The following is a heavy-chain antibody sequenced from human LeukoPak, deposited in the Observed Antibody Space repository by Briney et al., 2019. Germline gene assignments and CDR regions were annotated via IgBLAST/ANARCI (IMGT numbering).Heavy chain of an antibody. CDR2: INTDGSST. D-gene: IGHD5-24*01. V-gene: IGHV3-74*01. Sequence: PGRSLRLSCAASGFTFSSYWMHWVRQAPGKGLVWVSRINTDGSSTSYADSVKGRFTISRDNAKNTLYLQMNSLRAEDTAVYYCAIGEMTPDAFDIWGQGTMVTVSS. J-gene: IGHJ3*02. CDR1: GFTFSSYW. CDR3: AIGEMTPDAFDI.